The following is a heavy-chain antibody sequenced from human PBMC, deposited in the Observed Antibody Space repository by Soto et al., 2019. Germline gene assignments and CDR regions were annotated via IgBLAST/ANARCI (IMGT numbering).Heavy chain of an antibody. CDR3: ARWDCSSTSCRSNAFDL. D-gene: IGHD2-2*01. J-gene: IGHJ3*01. CDR2: ISTYNGYT. CDR1: GHTFATYG. Sequence: GASVKVSCKASGHTFATYGISWVRQAPGQGLEWMGWISTYNGYTNYAQNLQGRVTMTTDTSTSTAYMDLRSLRSDDTAVYYCARWDCSSTSCRSNAFDLWGQGTMVTVSS. V-gene: IGHV1-18*01.